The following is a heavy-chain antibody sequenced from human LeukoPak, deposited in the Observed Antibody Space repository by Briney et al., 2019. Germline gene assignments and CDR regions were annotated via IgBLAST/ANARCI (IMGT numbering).Heavy chain of an antibody. D-gene: IGHD6-19*01. CDR3: ARDTGYSSGWYGDYYYYYGMDV. V-gene: IGHV4-59*01. CDR2: IYYSGST. Sequence: NSSETLSLTCTVSGGSISSYYWSWIRQPPGKGLEWIGYIYYSGSTNYNPSLKSRVTISVDTSKNQFSLKLSSVTAADTAVYYCARDTGYSSGWYGDYYYYYGMDVWGQGTTVTVSS. J-gene: IGHJ6*02. CDR1: GGSISSYY.